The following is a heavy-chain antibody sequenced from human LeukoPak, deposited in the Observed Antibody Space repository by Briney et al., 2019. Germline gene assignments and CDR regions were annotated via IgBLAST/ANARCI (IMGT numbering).Heavy chain of an antibody. V-gene: IGHV4-59*12. CDR2: ISYSGST. CDR3: ARGVYYYGSGSYYY. CDR1: GGSISTYY. D-gene: IGHD3-10*01. J-gene: IGHJ4*02. Sequence: SETLSLTCTVSGGSISTYYWSWIRQSPGKGLEWIGYISYSGSTNYNPSLKSRVTISVDTSKNQFSLKLSSVTAADTAVYYCARGVYYYGSGSYYYWGQGTLVTVSA.